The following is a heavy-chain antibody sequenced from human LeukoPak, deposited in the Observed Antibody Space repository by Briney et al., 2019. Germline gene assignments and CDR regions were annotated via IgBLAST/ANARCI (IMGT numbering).Heavy chain of an antibody. CDR1: GGSISSGGYY. D-gene: IGHD3-16*01. V-gene: IGHV4-30-2*01. CDR2: IYHSGST. J-gene: IGHJ4*02. Sequence: SETLSLTCTVSGGSISSGGYYWSWIRQPPGKGLEWIGYIYHSGSTYYNPSLKSRVTISVDRSKNQFSLKLSSVTAADTAVYYCARALGIVGYYFDYWGQGTLVTVSS. CDR3: ARALGIVGYYFDY.